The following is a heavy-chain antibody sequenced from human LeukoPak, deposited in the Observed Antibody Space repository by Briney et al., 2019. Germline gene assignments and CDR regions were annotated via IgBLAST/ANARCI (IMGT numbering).Heavy chain of an antibody. J-gene: IGHJ4*02. Sequence: SETLSLTCSVSGASINSYWWSWIRQPPGRGLEWIAYIHHSGGTNYNPSLKSRVTISLDTSKNRVSLMLTSVTAADTAVYYCARHTRKVSYYFDYWGQGTLVTVSS. CDR1: GASINSYW. CDR3: ARHTRKVSYYFDY. V-gene: IGHV4-59*08. D-gene: IGHD3-22*01. CDR2: IHHSGGT.